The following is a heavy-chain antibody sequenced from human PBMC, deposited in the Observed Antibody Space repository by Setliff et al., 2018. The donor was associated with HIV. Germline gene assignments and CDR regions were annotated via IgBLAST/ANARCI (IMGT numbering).Heavy chain of an antibody. CDR1: GGSSIANTFA. CDR2: ASYSGAT. Sequence: ASETLSLTCSVSGGSSIANTFASTWIRQSPGKGLEYIGDASYSGATMYTNYNPSLESRVTVSEDTSRHQFSLKLASVTADDTGIYYCARGPPFAYWGQGLLVTVSS. J-gene: IGHJ4*02. V-gene: IGHV4-39*07. CDR3: ARGPPFAY.